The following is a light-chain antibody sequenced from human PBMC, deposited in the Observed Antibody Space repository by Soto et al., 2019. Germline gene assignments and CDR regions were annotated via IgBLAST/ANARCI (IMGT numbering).Light chain of an antibody. J-gene: IGKJ1*01. V-gene: IGKV1-5*01. CDR2: DAS. CDR1: QSISSW. Sequence: DIQMTQSPSTLSASVGDRVTISCRASQSISSWLAWYQQKPWKAPKLLIYDASSLESGVPSRFSGSGFGTEFTLTISSLQPDDFATYYCQQYNSYSPWTFGQGTKVEIK. CDR3: QQYNSYSPWT.